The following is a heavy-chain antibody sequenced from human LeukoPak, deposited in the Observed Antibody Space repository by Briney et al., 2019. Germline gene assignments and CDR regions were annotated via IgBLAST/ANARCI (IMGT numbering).Heavy chain of an antibody. D-gene: IGHD3-10*01. Sequence: SETLSLTCAVSGGSISRYYWSWIRQPPGKGLEWIGYISYTGSTTYNSSLKSRVTISLDTSQNQFSLKLTSVTPADTAVYYCARTAKYYYGSETYYFFDYWGQGTLVTVSS. CDR3: ARTAKYYYGSETYYFFDY. CDR1: GGSISRYY. V-gene: IGHV4-59*01. J-gene: IGHJ4*02. CDR2: ISYTGST.